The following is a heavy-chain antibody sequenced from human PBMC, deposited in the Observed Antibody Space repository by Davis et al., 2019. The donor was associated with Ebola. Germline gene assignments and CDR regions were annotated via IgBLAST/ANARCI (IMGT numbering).Heavy chain of an antibody. CDR2: ISYDGSNK. CDR3: AKRFRSTRGYYFDY. J-gene: IGHJ4*02. CDR1: GFTFSNYD. V-gene: IGHV3-30*18. D-gene: IGHD1-26*01. Sequence: GESLKISCAASGFTFSNYDMHWVRQAPGKGLEWVAVISYDGSNKYYADSVKGRFTISRDNSKNTLYLQMNSLRAEDTAVYYCAKRFRSTRGYYFDYWGQGTLVTVSS.